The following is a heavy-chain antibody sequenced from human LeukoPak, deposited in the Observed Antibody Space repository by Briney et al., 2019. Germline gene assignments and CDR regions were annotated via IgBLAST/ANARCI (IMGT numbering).Heavy chain of an antibody. CDR1: GFPFDDYA. CDR2: ISWRSGSI. CDR3: AKDMGGYSVYDYLSNDALDL. J-gene: IGHJ3*01. Sequence: EPGGSLRLSCVASGFPFDDYAMHWVRQAPGKGLEWVSGISWRSGSIVYADSVKGRFTISRDNAKNSLYLQMNSLRAEDTALYYCAKDMGGYSVYDYLSNDALDLWGQGTMVTVSS. V-gene: IGHV3-9*01. D-gene: IGHD5/OR15-5a*01.